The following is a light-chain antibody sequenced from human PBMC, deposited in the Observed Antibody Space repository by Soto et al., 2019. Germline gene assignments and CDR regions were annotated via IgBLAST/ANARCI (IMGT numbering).Light chain of an antibody. CDR2: DAS. CDR3: QQRSNWPWT. V-gene: IGKV3-11*01. J-gene: IGKJ1*01. CDR1: QSVSSF. Sequence: EIVWTQSPATLSLSPGERATLSCRASQSVSSFLAWYQQKPGQAPRLLIYDASNRATGIPARFSGSGSGTDFTLTISSLEHEDFAVYYCQQRSNWPWTFGQGTKVEIK.